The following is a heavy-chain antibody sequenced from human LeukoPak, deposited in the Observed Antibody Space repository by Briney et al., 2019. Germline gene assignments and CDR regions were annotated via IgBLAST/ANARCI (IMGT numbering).Heavy chain of an antibody. Sequence: SETLSLTCTVAGGSISSSSCYWGWIREPPGKGLEWIGSIYYNGSTYYTPSLKSGVTISVDTSKNQFSLKLSSVTAADTAVYYCTRDQSSSSWSFDYWGQGTLVTVSS. CDR1: GGSISSSSCY. CDR2: IYYNGST. V-gene: IGHV4-39*07. D-gene: IGHD6-13*01. J-gene: IGHJ4*02. CDR3: TRDQSSSSWSFDY.